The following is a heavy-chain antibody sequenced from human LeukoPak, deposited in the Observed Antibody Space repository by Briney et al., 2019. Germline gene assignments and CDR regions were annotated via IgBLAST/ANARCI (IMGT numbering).Heavy chain of an antibody. V-gene: IGHV4-38-2*02. CDR2: IYHSGST. CDR3: ARDQGVIAGYDY. CDR1: GYSISSCYF. D-gene: IGHD2/OR15-2a*01. J-gene: IGHJ4*02. Sequence: AETLSLSCTASGYSISSCYFCGLSQHPPGRVLGGIGSIYHSGSTYYNPSLKGRVTISGDTSKNQFSLKLNSVTAADTAVYYCARDQGVIAGYDYWGQGPLVTVSS.